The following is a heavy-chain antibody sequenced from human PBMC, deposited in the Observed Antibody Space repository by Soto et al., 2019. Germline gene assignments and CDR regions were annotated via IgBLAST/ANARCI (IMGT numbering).Heavy chain of an antibody. CDR3: TRHSDRGWSTIDY. CDR2: IYPSDSDT. D-gene: IGHD6-19*01. V-gene: IGHV5-51*01. J-gene: IGHJ4*02. Sequence: PGESLKISCKGSGYFFRSYWIGWVRHMPGKGLEWMGIIYPSDSDTRYSPSFQGQVTISADKSTSTAFLQWSSLRASDNALYYCTRHSDRGWSTIDYWGPGTLVTVSS. CDR1: GYFFRSYW.